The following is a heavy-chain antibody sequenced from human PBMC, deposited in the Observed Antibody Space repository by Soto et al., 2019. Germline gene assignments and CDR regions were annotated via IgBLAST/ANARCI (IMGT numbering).Heavy chain of an antibody. Sequence: EGQLVESGGGLVQPGGSLRLSCAASGFTVSSNYMSWVRQAPGKGLEWVSVIYSGGSTYYADSVKGRFTISRHNSKNTLYLQMNSLRAEDTAVYYCARDPSGSGSVPSAFEIWVQWTMVTVSS. CDR2: IYSGGST. D-gene: IGHD3-10*01. J-gene: IGHJ3*02. CDR1: GFTVSSNY. CDR3: ARDPSGSGSVPSAFEI. V-gene: IGHV3-53*04.